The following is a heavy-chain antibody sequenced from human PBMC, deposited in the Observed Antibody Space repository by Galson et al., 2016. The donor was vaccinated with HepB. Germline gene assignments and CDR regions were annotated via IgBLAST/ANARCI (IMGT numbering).Heavy chain of an antibody. CDR2: IFYRGGT. V-gene: IGHV4-31*11. CDR3: ARGDEENWFDP. J-gene: IGHJ5*02. CDR1: GGSISDVGYY. D-gene: IGHD5-24*01. Sequence: TLSLTCAVSGGSISDVGYYWSWIRHHPGKGLEWIGCIFYRGGTIYNPSLESRVTSSLDSSQNHFSLRLTSVTDADTAIYYCARGDEENWFDPWGQGTLVTVSS.